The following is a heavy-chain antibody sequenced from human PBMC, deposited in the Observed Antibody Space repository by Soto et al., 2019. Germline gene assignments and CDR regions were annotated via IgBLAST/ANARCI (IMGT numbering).Heavy chain of an antibody. CDR3: AKGSNYCGGDCYYYYYGMDV. Sequence: GGSLRLSCAASGFTFSSYAMSWVRQAPGKGLEWVSAISGSGGSTYYADSVKGRFTISRDNSKNTLYLQMNSLRAEDTALYYCAKGSNYCGGDCYYYYYGMDVWGQGTTVTVS. CDR1: GFTFSSYA. D-gene: IGHD2-21*02. V-gene: IGHV3-23*01. CDR2: ISGSGGST. J-gene: IGHJ6*02.